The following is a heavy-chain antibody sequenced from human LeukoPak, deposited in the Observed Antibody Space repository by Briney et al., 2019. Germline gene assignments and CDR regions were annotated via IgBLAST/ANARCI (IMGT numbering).Heavy chain of an antibody. D-gene: IGHD6-6*01. CDR3: ARDPTYSSSSGY. CDR2: INPNSGGP. J-gene: IGHJ4*02. CDR1: GYTFTGYY. Sequence: ASVKVSCKASGYTFTGYYMHWVRQAPGQGLEWMGRINPNSGGPNYAQKFQGRVTMTRDTSISTAYMELSRLRSDDTAVYYCARDPTYSSSSGYWGQGTLVTVSS. V-gene: IGHV1-2*06.